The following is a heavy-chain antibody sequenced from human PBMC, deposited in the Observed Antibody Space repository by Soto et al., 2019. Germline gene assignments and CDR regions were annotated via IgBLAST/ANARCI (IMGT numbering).Heavy chain of an antibody. J-gene: IGHJ4*02. Sequence: EVQLLESGGGLVQPGGSLRLSCAASGFTFSSYAMSWVRQAPGKGLEWVSAISGSGGSTYYADSVKGRFTISRDNSKNTLYLQMNSLRAEDTAVYYCAKDGYYYGSGSPPPPFDYWGQGTLVTVSS. CDR1: GFTFSSYA. CDR3: AKDGYYYGSGSPPPPFDY. D-gene: IGHD3-10*01. CDR2: ISGSGGST. V-gene: IGHV3-23*01.